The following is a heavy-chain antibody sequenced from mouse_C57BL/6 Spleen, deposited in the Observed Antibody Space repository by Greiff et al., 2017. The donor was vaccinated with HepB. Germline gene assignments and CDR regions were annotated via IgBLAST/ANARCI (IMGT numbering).Heavy chain of an antibody. CDR3: ARSPGATGMWFAY. Sequence: LVESGPELVKPGASVKISCKASGYSFTDYNMNWVKQSNGKSLEWIGVINPNYGTTSYNQKFKGKATLTVDQTSSTAYMQLNSLTSEDSAVYYCARSPGATGMWFAYWGQGTLVTVSA. J-gene: IGHJ3*01. D-gene: IGHD3-1*01. V-gene: IGHV1-39*01. CDR2: INPNYGTT. CDR1: GYSFTDYN.